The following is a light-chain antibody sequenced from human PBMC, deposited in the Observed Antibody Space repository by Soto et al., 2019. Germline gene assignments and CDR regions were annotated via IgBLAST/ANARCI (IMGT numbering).Light chain of an antibody. CDR3: SSYTSSSTLV. CDR2: EVT. Sequence: QSVLTQPASVSGSPGQSITISCTGTSSDVGAYNYVSWYQQHPGKAPKLIISEVTDRPSGISDRFSVSKSGNTASLTVSGLQAEDEADYYCSSYTSSSTLVFGGGTKVTVL. J-gene: IGLJ2*01. V-gene: IGLV2-14*01. CDR1: SSDVGAYNY.